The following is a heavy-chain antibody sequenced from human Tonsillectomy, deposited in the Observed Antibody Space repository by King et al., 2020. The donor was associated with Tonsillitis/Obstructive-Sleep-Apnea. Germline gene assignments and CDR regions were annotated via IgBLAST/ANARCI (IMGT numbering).Heavy chain of an antibody. CDR2: IYSGGST. Sequence: VQLVQSGGGLIQPGGSLRLSCAASGFTVSSNYMSWVRQAPGKGLEWVSVIYSGGSTYYADSVKGRFTISRDNSKNTRYLQMNSLRAEETAVYYCTRLLTGYNWFDPCGQGTLVTVSS. CDR3: TRLLTGYNWFDP. CDR1: GFTVSSNY. V-gene: IGHV3-53*01. J-gene: IGHJ5*02. D-gene: IGHD7-27*01.